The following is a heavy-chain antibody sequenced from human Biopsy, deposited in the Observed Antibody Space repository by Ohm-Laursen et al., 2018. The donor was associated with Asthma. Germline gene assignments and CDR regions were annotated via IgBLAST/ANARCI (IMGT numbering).Heavy chain of an antibody. Sequence: VKISCKTLGGTFNTYVIGWVRQAPGQGLGWMGGINSVFGTTTYPQKFQDRVTITADDSTSTVYMELSSLRSEDTAVYYCARKAGSCISRTCYSLDFWGQGTLVTVSS. CDR2: INSVFGTT. CDR1: GGTFNTYV. D-gene: IGHD2-2*01. CDR3: ARKAGSCISRTCYSLDF. J-gene: IGHJ4*02. V-gene: IGHV1-69*13.